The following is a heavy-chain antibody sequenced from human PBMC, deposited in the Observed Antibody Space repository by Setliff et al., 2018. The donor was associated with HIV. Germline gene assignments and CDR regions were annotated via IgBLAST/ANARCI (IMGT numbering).Heavy chain of an antibody. D-gene: IGHD3-3*01. V-gene: IGHV4-61*09. CDR1: GGSLWSGSYY. CDR2: ITASGGA. Sequence: LSLTCTVSGGSLWSGSYYWTWIRQPAGKGLEWIGHITASGGATYNPSVKSRVSISLGSPSSEFSLRLTSVSAADTAVYYCARAVVFASGNFWFDPWGPGALVTVSS. CDR3: ARAVVFASGNFWFDP. J-gene: IGHJ5*02.